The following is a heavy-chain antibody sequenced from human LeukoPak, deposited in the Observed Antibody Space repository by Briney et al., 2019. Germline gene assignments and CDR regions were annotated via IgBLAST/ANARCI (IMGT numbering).Heavy chain of an antibody. J-gene: IGHJ4*02. CDR2: IYTSGST. D-gene: IGHD2-2*01. V-gene: IGHV4-4*07. CDR3: ARRGYCSSTSCLTPFDY. CDR1: GGAINTYY. Sequence: PSETLSLTCTVSGGAINTYYWSWIRQPAGKGLEWIGRIYTSGSTNYNPSLKSRVTISVDTSKNQFSLKLSSVTAADTAVYYCARRGYCSSTSCLTPFDYWGQGTLVTVSS.